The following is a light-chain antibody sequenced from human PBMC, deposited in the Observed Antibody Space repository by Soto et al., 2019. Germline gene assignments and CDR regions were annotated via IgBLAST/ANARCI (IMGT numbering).Light chain of an antibody. CDR3: YSYAGRNIWG. CDR2: GVT. CDR1: GSDIGAYNF. V-gene: IGLV2-8*01. J-gene: IGLJ3*02. Sequence: QSALAQPPSASGSTGQSVTISCTGSGSDIGAYNFVSWYQQHPGKAPKLMIFGVTERPSGVPDRFSGSKSGNTASLTVSGLQADDEAVYYCYSYAGRNIWGFGGGPQLTVL.